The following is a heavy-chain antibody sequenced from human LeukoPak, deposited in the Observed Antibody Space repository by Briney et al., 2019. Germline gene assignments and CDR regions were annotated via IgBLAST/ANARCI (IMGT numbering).Heavy chain of an antibody. J-gene: IGHJ4*02. Sequence: GASVKVSCKASGGTFSSYAISWGRQAPGQGLEWMGGIIPIFGTANYAQKFQGRVTITADESTSTAYMELSSLRSEDTAVYYCAGPEVGGGLVYYFDYWGQGTLVTVSS. D-gene: IGHD3/OR15-3a*01. CDR2: IIPIFGTA. CDR3: AGPEVGGGLVYYFDY. V-gene: IGHV1-69*13. CDR1: GGTFSSYA.